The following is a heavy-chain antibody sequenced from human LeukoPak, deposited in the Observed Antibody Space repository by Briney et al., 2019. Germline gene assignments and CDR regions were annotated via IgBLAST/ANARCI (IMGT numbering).Heavy chain of an antibody. J-gene: IGHJ6*04. CDR2: ISSSGSTI. Sequence: GGSLRLSCAASGSTFSSFEMSWVSQAPGKGRGWVSYISSSGSTIYYADSVKGRFPISRHNANNSPYLQMNRLRAEDTAVYYCAELGITMIGGVWGKGTTVTISS. CDR1: GSTFSSFE. D-gene: IGHD3-10*02. V-gene: IGHV3-48*03. CDR3: AELGITMIGGV.